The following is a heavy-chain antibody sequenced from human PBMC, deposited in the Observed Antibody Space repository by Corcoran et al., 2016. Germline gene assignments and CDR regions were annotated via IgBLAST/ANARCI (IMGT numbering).Heavy chain of an antibody. V-gene: IGHV3-30*18. D-gene: IGHD2-15*01. CDR3: AKDRARTWYYVDY. Sequence: QVQLVESGGGVVQPGRSLRLSCAASGFTFSSYGMHWVRQAPGKGLEWVAVISYDGSNKYYADSVKGRFTISRDNSKNTLYLQMNSLRAEDTAVYYCAKDRARTWYYVDYWGQGTLVTVSS. J-gene: IGHJ4*02. CDR2: ISYDGSNK. CDR1: GFTFSSYG.